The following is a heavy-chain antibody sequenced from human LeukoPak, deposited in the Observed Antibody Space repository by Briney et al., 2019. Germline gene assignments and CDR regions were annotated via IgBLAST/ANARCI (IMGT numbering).Heavy chain of an antibody. Sequence: GGSLRLSCAASGFTLSSYWMHWVRQAPGEGLVWVSRINSDGSSTSYADSVKGRFTIYRDNSKNTLYLQMNSLTAEDTAMYYCIRAGEQRPIDYWGQGTLVTVSP. CDR2: INSDGSST. J-gene: IGHJ4*02. CDR1: GFTLSSYW. CDR3: IRAGEQRPIDY. V-gene: IGHV3-74*01. D-gene: IGHD6-25*01.